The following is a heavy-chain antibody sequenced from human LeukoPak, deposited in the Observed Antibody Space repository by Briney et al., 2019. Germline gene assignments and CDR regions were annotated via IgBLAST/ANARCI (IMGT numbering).Heavy chain of an antibody. CDR2: ISSSSSYT. CDR3: ARSGSHDY. CDR1: GFTFSSYE. V-gene: IGHV3-21*05. Sequence: GGSLRLSCAASGFTFSSYEMNWVRQAPGKGLEWVSYISSSSSYTNYADSVKGRFTISRDNAKNSLYLQMNSLRADDTAVYYCARSGSHDYWGQGTLVTVSS. J-gene: IGHJ4*02. D-gene: IGHD1-26*01.